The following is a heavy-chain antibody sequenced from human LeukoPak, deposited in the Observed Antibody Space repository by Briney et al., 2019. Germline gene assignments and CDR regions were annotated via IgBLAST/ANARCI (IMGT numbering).Heavy chain of an antibody. CDR2: ISAGGGST. CDR1: GFTFSSSA. CDR3: SKSDPTVHKFDS. Sequence: GGSLTPSCAASGFTFSSSAMTWVRQAPGKGLEWVSGISAGGGSTYYADSVRGRFVISRDNSKNTLSLQMNSLRVEDTAIYYCSKSDPTVHKFDSWGRGNLVTVSS. V-gene: IGHV3-23*01. J-gene: IGHJ4*02. D-gene: IGHD1-1*01.